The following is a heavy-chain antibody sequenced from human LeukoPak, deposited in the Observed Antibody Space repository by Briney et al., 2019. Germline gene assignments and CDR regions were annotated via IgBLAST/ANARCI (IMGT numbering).Heavy chain of an antibody. D-gene: IGHD4-17*01. V-gene: IGHV3-53*01. Sequence: GGSLRLSCAASGFIVSRNYMGWVRQAPGKGLEWVSVLYSNGNRHYADFLKGRFTISRDNSMNTLDLQMDSLRAEDTAVYYCARYSGDYGSDLYFFDYWGQGALVTVSS. CDR2: LYSNGNR. CDR3: ARYSGDYGSDLYFFDY. CDR1: GFIVSRNY. J-gene: IGHJ4*02.